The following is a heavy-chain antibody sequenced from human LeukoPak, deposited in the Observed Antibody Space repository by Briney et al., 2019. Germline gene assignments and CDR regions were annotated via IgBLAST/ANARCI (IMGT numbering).Heavy chain of an antibody. V-gene: IGHV3-33*06. CDR3: AKFGEILTGPNYYYYGMDV. J-gene: IGHJ6*02. CDR1: GFTFGSFG. D-gene: IGHD3-9*01. CDR2: IWYDGSNK. Sequence: GRSLRLSCAASGFTFGSFGMHWVRQAPGKGLEWVAVIWYDGSNKYYADSVKGRFTISRDNSKNTLYLQMNSLRAEDTAVYYCAKFGEILTGPNYYYYGMDVWGQGTTVTVSS.